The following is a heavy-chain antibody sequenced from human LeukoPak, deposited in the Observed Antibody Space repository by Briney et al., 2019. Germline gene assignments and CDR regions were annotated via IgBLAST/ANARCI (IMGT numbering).Heavy chain of an antibody. J-gene: IGHJ3*02. CDR2: IYYSGST. V-gene: IGHV4-59*01. CDR1: GGSISSYY. CDR3: ARWITIFGVVISDAFDI. D-gene: IGHD3-3*01. Sequence: SETLSLTCSVSGGSISSYYWSWIRQPPGKGLEWIGYIYYSGSTNYNPSLKSRVTISVDTSKNQFSLKLSSVTAADTAVYYCARWITIFGVVISDAFDIWGQGTMVTVSS.